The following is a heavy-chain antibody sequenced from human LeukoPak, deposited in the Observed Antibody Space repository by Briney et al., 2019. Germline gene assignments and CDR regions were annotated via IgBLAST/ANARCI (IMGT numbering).Heavy chain of an antibody. V-gene: IGHV4-59*01. Sequence: SETLSLTCTVSGGSISSYYWSWIRQPPGKGLEWNGYIYYSGSTNYNPSLKSRVTISVDTSKNQFSLKLSSVTAADTAVYYCARDSSPGQLYSSGWYYFDYWGQGTLVTVSS. J-gene: IGHJ4*02. CDR3: ARDSSPGQLYSSGWYYFDY. CDR2: IYYSGST. CDR1: GGSISSYY. D-gene: IGHD6-19*01.